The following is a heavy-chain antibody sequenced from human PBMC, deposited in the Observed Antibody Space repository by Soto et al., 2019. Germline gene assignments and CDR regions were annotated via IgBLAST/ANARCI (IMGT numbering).Heavy chain of an antibody. D-gene: IGHD3-9*01. V-gene: IGHV1-69*12. Sequence: QVQLVQSGAEVKKPGSSVKVSCKASGGTFSSYAISWVRQAPGQGLEWMGGIIPIFGTANYAQKFQGRVTITADETTSTAHMELSSLRSEDTALYYCAREPSDILTEGWFDPWGQGTLVTVSS. CDR1: GGTFSSYA. CDR3: AREPSDILTEGWFDP. CDR2: IIPIFGTA. J-gene: IGHJ5*02.